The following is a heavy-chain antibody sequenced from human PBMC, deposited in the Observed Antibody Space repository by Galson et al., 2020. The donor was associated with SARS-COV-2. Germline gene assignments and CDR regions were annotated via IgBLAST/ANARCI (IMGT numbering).Heavy chain of an antibody. CDR1: GFTFSNWV. CDR3: AKVGGVVPASKYLDC. V-gene: IGHV3-23*01. J-gene: IGHJ4*02. Sequence: GESLNISCAASGFTFSNWVMNWVRQAPGKGLEWVSSINTSAGDTYYADSVKGHFTISRDTSKNTLYLQMDSLRAEDTAVYYCAKVGGVVPASKYLDCWGQGTLVTVSS. CDR2: INTSAGDT. D-gene: IGHD3-3*01.